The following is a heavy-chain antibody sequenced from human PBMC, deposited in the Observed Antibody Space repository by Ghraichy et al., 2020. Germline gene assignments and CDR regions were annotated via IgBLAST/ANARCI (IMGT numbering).Heavy chain of an antibody. D-gene: IGHD3-22*01. Sequence: GGSLRLSCAASGFTFTSFSMSWVRQAPGRGLEWVANKNQDGSEENYVDSVKGRFTISRDNAKNSLYLQMNSLRAEDTAVYYCTRDPYFYDTSDYYDEGDYWGQGTLVTVSS. CDR2: KNQDGSEE. CDR1: GFTFTSFS. V-gene: IGHV3-7*01. CDR3: TRDPYFYDTSDYYDEGDY. J-gene: IGHJ4*02.